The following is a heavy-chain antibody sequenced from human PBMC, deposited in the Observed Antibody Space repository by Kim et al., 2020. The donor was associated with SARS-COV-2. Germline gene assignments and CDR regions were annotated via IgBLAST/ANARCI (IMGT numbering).Heavy chain of an antibody. CDR1: GFTFSKSD. CDR2: IRGNGGDT. V-gene: IGHV3-23*01. J-gene: IGHJ5*02. Sequence: GGSLRLSCAASGFTFSKSDMSWVRQAPGNGLEWVSSIRGNGGDTQYTDSVRGRFTISRDTSRNTLYLQMNSLRADDTAIYYCAKVYGAWYHDSWGQGTLVTVSS. CDR3: AKVYGAWYHDS. D-gene: IGHD6-13*01.